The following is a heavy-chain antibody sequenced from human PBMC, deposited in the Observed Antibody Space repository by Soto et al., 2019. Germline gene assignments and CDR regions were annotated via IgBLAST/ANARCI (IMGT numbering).Heavy chain of an antibody. CDR3: ARQRAGVTRPDWFDP. V-gene: IGHV4-39*01. J-gene: IGHJ5*02. CDR2: IYYSGST. D-gene: IGHD4-17*01. CDR1: GGSISSSSYY. Sequence: PSETLSLTCTVSGGSISSSSYYWGWIRQPPGKGLEWIGSIYYSGSTYYNPSLKSRVTISVDTSKNQFSLKLSSVAAADTAVYYCARQRAGVTRPDWFDPWGQGTLVTV.